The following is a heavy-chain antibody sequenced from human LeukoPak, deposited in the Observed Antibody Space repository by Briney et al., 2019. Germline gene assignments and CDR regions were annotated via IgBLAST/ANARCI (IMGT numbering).Heavy chain of an antibody. V-gene: IGHV4-61*02. Sequence: PSQTLSLTCTVSGGSISSGSYSWNWIRQPAGKGLEWIGRIYTSGSTNYNPSLKSRVTISVDTSKNQFSLKLSSVTAADTAVYYCARDVMITFGGVIVTYFDYWGQGILVTVSS. D-gene: IGHD3-16*02. J-gene: IGHJ4*02. CDR1: GGSISSGSYS. CDR3: ARDVMITFGGVIVTYFDY. CDR2: IYTSGST.